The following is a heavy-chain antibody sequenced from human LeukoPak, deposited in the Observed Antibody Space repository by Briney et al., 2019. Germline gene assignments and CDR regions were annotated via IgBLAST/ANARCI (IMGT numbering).Heavy chain of an antibody. V-gene: IGHV1-2*06. Sequence: ASVTVSCTASGYTFTDYYMQWVRQAPGQGLEWMGRINPNSGGTNSAQKFQDRVTMTRDTSISTAYMELSRLRSDDTAVYYCARETGSSGWYGGYFDYWGRGTLVTVSS. CDR2: INPNSGGT. CDR3: ARETGSSGWYGGYFDY. J-gene: IGHJ4*02. D-gene: IGHD6-19*01. CDR1: GYTFTDYY.